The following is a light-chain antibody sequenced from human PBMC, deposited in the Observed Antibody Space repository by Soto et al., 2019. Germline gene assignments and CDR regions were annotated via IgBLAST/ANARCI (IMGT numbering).Light chain of an antibody. CDR1: QALSNY. J-gene: IGKJ1*01. CDR2: TAS. CDR3: HKYASAPWT. Sequence: DIQMTQSPSSLSASVGDRVTITCRASQALSNYLAWYQQKPGKVPKLLIYTASSLQSVVPSRFSGSGSGTDFTLTISSLQPEDVATYYCHKYASAPWTFGQGTQVEIK. V-gene: IGKV1-27*01.